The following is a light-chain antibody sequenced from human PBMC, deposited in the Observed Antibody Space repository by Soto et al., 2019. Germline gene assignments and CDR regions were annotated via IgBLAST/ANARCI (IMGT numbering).Light chain of an antibody. Sequence: QSALTQPASVSGSPGQSITISCTGTTSDIGTYNYVSWYQQHPGKAPKLIIFEVSNRPSGVSHRFSGSKSANTASLTISGLQPDDEADYYCAAWDDSLNGYVFGTGTKLTVL. CDR3: AAWDDSLNGYV. V-gene: IGLV2-14*01. CDR1: TSDIGTYNY. J-gene: IGLJ1*01. CDR2: EVS.